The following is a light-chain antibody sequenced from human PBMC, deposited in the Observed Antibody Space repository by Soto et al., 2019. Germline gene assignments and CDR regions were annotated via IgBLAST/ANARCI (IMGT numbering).Light chain of an antibody. Sequence: DIQMTQSPSSLSASVGDRVTITCRASQSISSYLNWYQQKPGKAPKLLIYAASSLQSGVPSRFSGSGSRTDFTLTISSLQPEDFATYYCQQANSFPLTVGQGTKVDIK. CDR2: AAS. V-gene: IGKV1-39*01. CDR1: QSISSY. J-gene: IGKJ1*01. CDR3: QQANSFPLT.